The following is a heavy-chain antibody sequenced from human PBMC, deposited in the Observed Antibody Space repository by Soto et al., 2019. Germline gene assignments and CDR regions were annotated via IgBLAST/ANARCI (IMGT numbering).Heavy chain of an antibody. Sequence: QLQLQESGPGLVKPSETLSLTCTVSDDSISSSRYYWGWIRQPPGKGLEWIATIYYSGSTYYNPSLESRVNISVDTSKNQFALKLNSVTAADTAVYSCARGGPWDLLRGRFDYWGQGTLVTVSS. CDR3: ARGGPWDLLRGRFDY. V-gene: IGHV4-39*01. CDR1: DDSISSSRYY. J-gene: IGHJ4*02. CDR2: IYYSGST. D-gene: IGHD1-26*01.